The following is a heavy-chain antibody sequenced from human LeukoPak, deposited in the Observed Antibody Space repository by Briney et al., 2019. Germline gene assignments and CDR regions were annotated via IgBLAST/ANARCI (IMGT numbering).Heavy chain of an antibody. J-gene: IGHJ6*02. CDR1: GGSLSRYY. CDR2: IYYSGSS. Sequence: SETLSLTCTVSGGSLSRYYCSWVRQPPGKGLEWIWYIYYSGSSNYNPSLKRRVTISLDTSKNQFSLKLNSVTGADTAVYYCAGDRLIYCSAGSCYSKGMDVWGQGTTVTVSS. CDR3: AGDRLIYCSAGSCYSKGMDV. V-gene: IGHV4-59*01. D-gene: IGHD2-15*01.